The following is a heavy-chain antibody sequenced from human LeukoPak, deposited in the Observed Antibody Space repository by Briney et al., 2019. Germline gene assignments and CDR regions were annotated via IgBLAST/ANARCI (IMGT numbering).Heavy chain of an antibody. CDR3: AGDQGGNRWTY. CDR1: GFTFSTYS. CDR2: ISTRSSYI. V-gene: IGHV3-21*01. D-gene: IGHD3-16*01. Sequence: GGSLRLSCAASGFTFSTYSMNWIRQAPGKGLEWVSSISTRSSYIYYVDSVRGRFTISRDNAKKSLYLQMNSLRVEDSAVYYCAGDQGGNRWTYWGQGTLVTVSS. J-gene: IGHJ4*02.